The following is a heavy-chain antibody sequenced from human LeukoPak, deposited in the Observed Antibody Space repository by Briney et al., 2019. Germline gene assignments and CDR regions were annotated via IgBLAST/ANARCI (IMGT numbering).Heavy chain of an antibody. Sequence: GGSLRLSCAASGFTFSSYAMHWVRQAPGKGLEWVAVISYDGSNKYYADSVKGRFTISRDNSKNTLYLQMNSLRAEDTAVYYCARAGNTRFDYWGQGTLVTVSS. CDR2: ISYDGSNK. D-gene: IGHD2/OR15-2a*01. J-gene: IGHJ4*02. CDR1: GFTFSSYA. V-gene: IGHV3-30*04. CDR3: ARAGNTRFDY.